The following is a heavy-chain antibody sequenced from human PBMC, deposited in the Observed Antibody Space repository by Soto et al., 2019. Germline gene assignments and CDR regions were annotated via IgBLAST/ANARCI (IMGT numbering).Heavy chain of an antibody. V-gene: IGHV3-30-3*01. D-gene: IGHD3-22*01. CDR1: GFTCSSYA. Sequence: GGSLRLSCAASGFTCSSYAMHWVRQAPCKGLEWVAVISYDGSNKYYADSEKGRFTISRDNSKNTLYLQMNSLRAEDTAVYYCAREDSSGYSHAVDIWCQVKMVTV. CDR2: ISYDGSNK. CDR3: AREDSSGYSHAVDI. J-gene: IGHJ3*02.